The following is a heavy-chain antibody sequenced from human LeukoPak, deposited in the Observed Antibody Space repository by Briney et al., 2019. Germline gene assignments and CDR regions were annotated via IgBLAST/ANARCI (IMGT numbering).Heavy chain of an antibody. Sequence: GGSLRLSCTASGFTVSSKSMNWVRQAPGKGLEWVSIIYSGGTAYYADSVKGRFNISRDNSKNTLYLQMNRLRPEDTALYYCASGGESGGYPEYYFDSWGQGALVTVSS. CDR3: ASGGESGGYPEYYFDS. J-gene: IGHJ4*02. D-gene: IGHD3-22*01. CDR1: GFTVSSKS. CDR2: IYSGGTA. V-gene: IGHV3-53*05.